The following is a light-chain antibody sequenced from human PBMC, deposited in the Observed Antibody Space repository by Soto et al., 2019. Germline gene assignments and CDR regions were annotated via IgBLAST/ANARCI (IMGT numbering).Light chain of an antibody. Sequence: VITQSPGTLSGSTGEIGTRCCRANQSVSSSYLAWFQQKPGQAPRLLIYGASSRPTGIPDRFSGSVSGTDFTLTISRLEPEDFAVYYCPHYNTWPPWTFGQGTKVDIK. CDR3: PHYNTWPPWT. J-gene: IGKJ1*01. V-gene: IGKV3-20*01. CDR2: GAS. CDR1: QSVSSSY.